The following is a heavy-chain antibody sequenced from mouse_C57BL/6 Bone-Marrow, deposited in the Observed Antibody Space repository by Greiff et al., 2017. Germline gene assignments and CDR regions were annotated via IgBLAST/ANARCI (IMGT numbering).Heavy chain of an antibody. CDR3: ARGYYGSSWFAY. Sequence: QVQLQQSGPELVKPGASVKISCKASGYAFSSSWMNWVKQRPGKGLEWIGRIYPGDGDTNYNGKFKGKATLTADKSSSTDYMQLSSLTSEDAAVYFCARGYYGSSWFAYWGQGTLVTVAA. D-gene: IGHD1-1*01. V-gene: IGHV1-82*01. J-gene: IGHJ3*01. CDR2: IYPGDGDT. CDR1: GYAFSSSW.